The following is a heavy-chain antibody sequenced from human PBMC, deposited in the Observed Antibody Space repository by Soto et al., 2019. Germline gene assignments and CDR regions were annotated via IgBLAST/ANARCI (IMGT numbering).Heavy chain of an antibody. CDR1: GGTFSSYA. CDR2: IIPIFGTA. CDR3: ARYHPHRITGPLKAFYI. V-gene: IGHV1-69*01. J-gene: IGHJ3*02. Sequence: QVQLVQSGAEVKKPGSSVKVSCKASGGTFSSYAISWVRQAPGQGLEWMGGIIPIFGTANYAQKFQGRVTITADESTSTAYMELSSLRSEDTAVYYCARYHPHRITGPLKAFYIWGQGTMVTVSS. D-gene: IGHD1-20*01.